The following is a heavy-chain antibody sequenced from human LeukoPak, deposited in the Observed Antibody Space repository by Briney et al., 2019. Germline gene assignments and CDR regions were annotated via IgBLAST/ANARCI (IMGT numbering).Heavy chain of an antibody. CDR1: GGSISGYY. D-gene: IGHD3-16*01. Sequence: SETLSLTCSVPGGSISGYYWSWIRQPPGQTLEWIGYIYSSGSTSYNPSLQSRVTMSVDTSMNQFSLRLSSVTAADTAVYYCARFTYTTRPSDVWGKGTTVTVSS. CDR2: IYSSGST. V-gene: IGHV4-4*09. J-gene: IGHJ6*04. CDR3: ARFTYTTRPSDV.